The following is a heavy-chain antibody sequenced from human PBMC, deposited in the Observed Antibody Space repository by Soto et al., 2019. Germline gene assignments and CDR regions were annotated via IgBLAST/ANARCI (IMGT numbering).Heavy chain of an antibody. CDR2: ISPSGDGP. CDR3: ASMDYSYYYGMDV. Sequence: GASVKASCKASGHTFTNYYMHWVRQAPGQGLEWMGVISPSGDGPTFAQKFQGRVTMTRDTSTSTVYMELSSLRFEDTAVYYCASMDYSYYYGMDVWGQGIMVTVSS. V-gene: IGHV1-46*01. CDR1: GHTFTNYY. J-gene: IGHJ6*02. D-gene: IGHD3-10*01.